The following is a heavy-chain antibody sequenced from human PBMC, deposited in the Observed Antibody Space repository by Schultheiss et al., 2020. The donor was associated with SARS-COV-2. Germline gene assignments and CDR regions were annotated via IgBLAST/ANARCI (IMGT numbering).Heavy chain of an antibody. CDR1: GYSISSGYY. V-gene: IGHV4-38-2*01. CDR2: IYHSGST. CDR3: ARAPYYYDSSGSPFDY. Sequence: SETLSLTCAVSGYSISSGYYWGWIRQPPGKGLEWIGSIYHSGSTYYNPSLKSRVTISVDTSKNQFSLKLSSVTAADTAVYYCARAPYYYDSSGSPFDYWGQATLVTVSS. D-gene: IGHD3-22*01. J-gene: IGHJ4*02.